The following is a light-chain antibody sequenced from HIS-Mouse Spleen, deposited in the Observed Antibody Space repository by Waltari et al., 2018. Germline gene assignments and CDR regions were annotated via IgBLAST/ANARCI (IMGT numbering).Light chain of an antibody. Sequence: QSALTQPASASGSPGQSITISCTGTRSDVGSYNLVPWYQQHPGKAPKLMIYEGSKRPSGVSNRFSGSKSGNTASLTISGLQAEDEADYYCCSYAGSSTWVFGGGTKLTVL. V-gene: IGLV2-23*01. J-gene: IGLJ3*02. CDR2: EGS. CDR3: CSYAGSSTWV. CDR1: RSDVGSYNL.